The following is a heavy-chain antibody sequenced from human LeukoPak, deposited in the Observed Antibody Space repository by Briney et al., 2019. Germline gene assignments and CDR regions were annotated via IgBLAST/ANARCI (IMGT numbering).Heavy chain of an antibody. J-gene: IGHJ4*02. CDR2: ISYDGSNK. CDR1: GFTFSSYG. CDR3: ARVDIVATIYYFDY. D-gene: IGHD5-12*01. Sequence: PGGSLRLSCAASGFTFSSYGMHWVRQAPGKGLEWVAVISYDGSNKYYADSVKGRFTISRDNAKNSLYLQMNSLRAEDTAVYYCARVDIVATIYYFDYWGQGTLATVSS. V-gene: IGHV3-30*03.